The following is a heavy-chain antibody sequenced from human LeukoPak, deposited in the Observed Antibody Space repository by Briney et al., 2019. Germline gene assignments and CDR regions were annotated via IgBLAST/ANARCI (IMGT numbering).Heavy chain of an antibody. CDR1: GGSISSYY. Sequence: SETLSLTCTVSGGSISSYYWSWLRQPAAKGLEWIGRIYTSGSTNYNPSLKSRVTMSVDTSKNQFSLKLSSVTAADTAVYYCARVQGGHSLRAFDIWGQGTMVTVSS. CDR3: ARVQGGHSLRAFDI. D-gene: IGHD4-23*01. J-gene: IGHJ3*02. CDR2: IYTSGST. V-gene: IGHV4-4*07.